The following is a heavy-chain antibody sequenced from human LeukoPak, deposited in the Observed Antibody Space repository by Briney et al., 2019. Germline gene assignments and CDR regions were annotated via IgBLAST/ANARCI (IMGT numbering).Heavy chain of an antibody. V-gene: IGHV3-9*01. CDR3: AKDPAGGGYSYGPFDY. D-gene: IGHD5-18*01. CDR2: ISWNSGSI. J-gene: IGHJ4*02. CDR1: GFTFDDYA. Sequence: GGSLILSCAASGFTFDDYAMHWVRQAPGKGLEWVSGISWNSGSIGYADSVKGRFTISRDNAKNSLYLQMNSLRAEDTALYYCAKDPAGGGYSYGPFDYWGQGTLVTVSS.